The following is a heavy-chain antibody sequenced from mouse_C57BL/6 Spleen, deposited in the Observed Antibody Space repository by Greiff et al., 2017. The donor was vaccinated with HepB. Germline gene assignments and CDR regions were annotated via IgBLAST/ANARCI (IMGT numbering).Heavy chain of an antibody. CDR1: GYTFTSYW. V-gene: IGHV1-59*01. Sequence: QVQLKQPGAELVRPGTSVKLSCKASGYTFTSYWMHWVKQRPGQGLEWIGVIDPSDSYTNYNQKFKGKATLTVDTSSSTAYMQLSSLTSEDSAVYYCARGWLRYYYAMDYWGQGTSVTVSS. D-gene: IGHD2-2*01. CDR2: IDPSDSYT. CDR3: ARGWLRYYYAMDY. J-gene: IGHJ4*01.